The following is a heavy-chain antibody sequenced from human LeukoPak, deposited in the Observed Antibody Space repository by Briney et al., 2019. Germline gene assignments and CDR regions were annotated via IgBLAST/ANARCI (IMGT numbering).Heavy chain of an antibody. CDR2: IYYSGRN. Sequence: PSETLSLTCTVSGGSVSSGSSYWSWIRQPPGKGLEWIGYIYYSGRNNYNPSLTSRATISLDTSRYQFSLKLRSVTAADTAFYYCARESRTVVTPWGFDIWGQGTMVTVSS. CDR1: GGSVSSGSSY. D-gene: IGHD4-23*01. V-gene: IGHV4-61*01. J-gene: IGHJ3*02. CDR3: ARESRTVVTPWGFDI.